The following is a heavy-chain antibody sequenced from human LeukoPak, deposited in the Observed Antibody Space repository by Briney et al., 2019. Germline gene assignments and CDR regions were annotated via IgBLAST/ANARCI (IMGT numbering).Heavy chain of an antibody. CDR3: ARVYLPATKGAFDI. CDR1: GGSISTYY. Sequence: PSETLSLTCSVSGGSISTYYWRWIRQPAGRGLEWIGRIYTSGGTNYNPSLKSRVTMSVDTSKNQFSLRMTSVTDADIALYWCARVYLPATKGAFDIWGQGTMVTVPS. V-gene: IGHV4-4*07. D-gene: IGHD2-2*01. CDR2: IYTSGGT. J-gene: IGHJ3*02.